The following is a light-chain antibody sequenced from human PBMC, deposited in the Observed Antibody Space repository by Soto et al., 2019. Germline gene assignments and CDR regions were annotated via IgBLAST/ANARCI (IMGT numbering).Light chain of an antibody. CDR3: QESNDWPLS. V-gene: IGKV3-15*01. J-gene: IGKJ4*01. CDR1: QSVNSN. Sequence: EIVMTQSPATLSVSPGERVTLSCRASQSVNSNLAWYQQNPGQAPRLLIYGASTRATGIPARFSGSGSGTEFTLTISSLQSEDCGVYYIQESNDWPLSFGGGTKVEIK. CDR2: GAS.